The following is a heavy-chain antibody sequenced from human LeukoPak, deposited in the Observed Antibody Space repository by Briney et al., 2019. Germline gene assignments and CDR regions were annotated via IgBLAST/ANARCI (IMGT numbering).Heavy chain of an antibody. CDR2: IKYDGSVK. CDR3: AKGGGRPLGDAYDI. Sequence: GGSLRLSCAASRFTFNSYWMNRVRQAPGKGLEWVAIIKYDGSVKYYVDSVRGRFTISRDNARNSLYLQMHSLRAEDTAVYYCAKGGGRPLGDAYDIWGQGTMVTVSS. V-gene: IGHV3-7*01. CDR1: RFTFNSYW. J-gene: IGHJ3*02. D-gene: IGHD1-26*01.